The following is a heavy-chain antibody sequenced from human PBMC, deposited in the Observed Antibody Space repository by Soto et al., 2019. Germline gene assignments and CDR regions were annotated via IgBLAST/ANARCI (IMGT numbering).Heavy chain of an antibody. CDR2: IYSGGST. CDR1: GFTVSSNY. J-gene: IGHJ6*03. D-gene: IGHD6-13*01. CDR3: ARGRRYSSSWYNSYYYYYYMDV. Sequence: LGGSLRLSCAASGFTVSSNYMSWVRQAPGKGLEWVSVIYSGGSTYYADSVKGRFTISRHNSKNTLYLQMNSLRAEDTAVYYCARGRRYSSSWYNSYYYYYYMDVWGKGTTVTV. V-gene: IGHV3-53*04.